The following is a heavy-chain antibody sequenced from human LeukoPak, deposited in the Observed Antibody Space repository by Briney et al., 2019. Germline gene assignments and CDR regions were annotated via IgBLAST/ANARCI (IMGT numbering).Heavy chain of an antibody. CDR2: INQDGSEK. J-gene: IGHJ3*02. CDR1: GFPFSSHW. CDR3: ARDQYGGNSVWGTDHDAFDI. V-gene: IGHV3-7*01. D-gene: IGHD4-23*01. Sequence: GGSLRLSCAASGFPFSSHWLSWFRQSPGKGLEWVAHINQDGSEKYYVDSVKGRFTISRDNARNSQYLQMNSLRAEDTAVYYCARDQYGGNSVWGTDHDAFDIWGQGTMVTVSS.